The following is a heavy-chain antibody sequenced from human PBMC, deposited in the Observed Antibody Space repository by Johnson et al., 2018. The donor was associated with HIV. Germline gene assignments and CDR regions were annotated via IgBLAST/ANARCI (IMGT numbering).Heavy chain of an antibody. Sequence: VQLVESGGGLVQPGGSLRLSCAASGLSVSSYYMSWVRHAPGKGLAWVSGINWNGGSTGYADSVKGRFTISRDNAKNSLYLQLNSLRAEDTAVYYCARDDDYSKVRAFDIWGQGTMVTVSS. D-gene: IGHD4-11*01. J-gene: IGHJ3*02. CDR2: INWNGGST. V-gene: IGHV3-20*04. CDR3: ARDDDYSKVRAFDI. CDR1: GLSVSSYY.